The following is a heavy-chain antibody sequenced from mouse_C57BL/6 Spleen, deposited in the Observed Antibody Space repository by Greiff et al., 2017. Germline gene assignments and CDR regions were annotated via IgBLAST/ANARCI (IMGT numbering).Heavy chain of an antibody. CDR2: IDPSDSYT. CDR3: ARGTVVGPYYFDY. V-gene: IGHV1-69*01. J-gene: IGHJ2*02. CDR1: GYTFTSYW. D-gene: IGHD1-1*01. Sequence: QVQLQQPGAELVMPGASVKLSCKASGYTFTSYWMHWVKPRPGQGLEWIGAIDPSDSYTNYNQTFKGKSTCTVDKATSTAFMQLSSLTSDDSSVYYCARGTVVGPYYFDYWGQGTSLTVSS.